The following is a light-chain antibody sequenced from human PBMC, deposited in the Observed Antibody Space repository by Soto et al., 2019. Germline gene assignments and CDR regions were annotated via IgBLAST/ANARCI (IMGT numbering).Light chain of an antibody. V-gene: IGLV2-14*01. CDR1: TSDVGRYNH. CDR3: NSYTSSSPPYV. J-gene: IGLJ1*01. Sequence: QSALTQPASVSGSPGQSITISCTGTTSDVGRYNHVSWYQQYPGKAPKLMIYEVSYRPSGVSNRFSASKSGNTASLTISGLQAEDEADYYCNSYTSSSPPYVFGTGTKLTV. CDR2: EVS.